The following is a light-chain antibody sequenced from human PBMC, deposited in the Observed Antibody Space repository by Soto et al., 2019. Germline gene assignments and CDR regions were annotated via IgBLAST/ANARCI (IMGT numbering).Light chain of an antibody. CDR3: QQSYSYPPT. V-gene: IGKV1-8*01. J-gene: IGKJ1*01. CDR2: AAS. Sequence: AIRMTQSPSSFSASTGDRVTITCRASQGISSYLAWYQQKPGKAPKLLIYAASTLQSGVPSRFSGSGSGTDVTLTISCLQSEDFATYYCQQSYSYPPTFGQGTKVEIK. CDR1: QGISSY.